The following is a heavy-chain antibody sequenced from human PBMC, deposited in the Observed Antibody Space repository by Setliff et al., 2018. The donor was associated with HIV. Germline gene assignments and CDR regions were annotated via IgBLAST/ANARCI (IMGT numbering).Heavy chain of an antibody. CDR2: ISPDNANT. J-gene: IGHJ4*02. Sequence: ASVKVSCKASGYIFKNYGITWVRQAPGQGLEWMGWISPDNANTRISQRFRGSVTMTRDRSINTAYMEFSGLTSDDTAVYYCARQLSNSFDYWGQGTLVTVSS. CDR3: ARQLSNSFDY. D-gene: IGHD1-1*01. CDR1: GYIFKNYG. V-gene: IGHV1-18*01.